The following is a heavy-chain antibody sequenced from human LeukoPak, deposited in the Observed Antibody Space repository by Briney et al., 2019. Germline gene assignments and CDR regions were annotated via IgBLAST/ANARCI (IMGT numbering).Heavy chain of an antibody. CDR3: ARLRYCSSTSCPG. V-gene: IGHV4-34*01. D-gene: IGHD2-2*01. CDR2: INHSGST. CDR1: GGSISSYY. Sequence: SETLSLTCTVSGGSISSYYWNWVRQPPGKGLEWIGEINHSGSTNYNPSLKSRVTISVDTSKNQFSLKLSSVTAADTAVYYCARLRYCSSTSCPGWGQGTLVTVSS. J-gene: IGHJ4*02.